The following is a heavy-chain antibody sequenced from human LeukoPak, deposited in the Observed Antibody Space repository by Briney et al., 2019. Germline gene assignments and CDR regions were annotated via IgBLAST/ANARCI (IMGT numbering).Heavy chain of an antibody. CDR3: ARTRLGIAAAGQTNWFDP. J-gene: IGHJ5*02. V-gene: IGHV5-51*01. Sequence: GESLQISCKGSGYSFTSYWIGWVRQMPGKGLEWMGIIYPGDSDTRYSPSFQGQVTISADKSISTAYLQWSSLKASDTAMYYCARTRLGIAAAGQTNWFDPWGQGTLVTVSS. D-gene: IGHD6-13*01. CDR1: GYSFTSYW. CDR2: IYPGDSDT.